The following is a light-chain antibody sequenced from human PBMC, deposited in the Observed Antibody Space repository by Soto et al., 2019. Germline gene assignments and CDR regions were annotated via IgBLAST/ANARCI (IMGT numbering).Light chain of an antibody. CDR2: NTS. CDR3: LLAYSGARI. V-gene: IGLV7-46*01. Sequence: QTVVTQEPSLTVSPGGTVTLTCGSSTGTVTSGHFPYWIQQKPGQAPRTLICNTSNKQSWTPARFSGSLLGGKAALTLSGAQPEDEADYYCLLAYSGARIFGGRTKLTVL. J-gene: IGLJ2*01. CDR1: TGTVTSGHF.